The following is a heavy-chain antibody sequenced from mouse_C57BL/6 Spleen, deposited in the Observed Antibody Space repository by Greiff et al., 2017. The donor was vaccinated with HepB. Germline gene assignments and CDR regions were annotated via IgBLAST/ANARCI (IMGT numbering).Heavy chain of an antibody. CDR1: GFTFSDYG. CDR3: ARDATFYAMDY. Sequence: EVMLVESGGGLVKPGGSLKLSCAASGFTFSDYGMHWVRQAPEKGLEWVAYISSGSSTIYYADTVKGRFTISRDNAKNTLFLQMTSLRSEDTAMYYCARDATFYAMDYWRQGTSVTVSS. CDR2: ISSGSSTI. D-gene: IGHD5-5*01. V-gene: IGHV5-17*01. J-gene: IGHJ4*01.